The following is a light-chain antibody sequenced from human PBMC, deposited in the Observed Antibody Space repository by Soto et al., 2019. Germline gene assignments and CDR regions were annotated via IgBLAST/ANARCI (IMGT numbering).Light chain of an antibody. CDR1: QSVSSN. V-gene: IGKV3-15*01. J-gene: IGKJ5*01. CDR3: QQYHNWHIT. Sequence: MTQSPATLSVSPGESATLSCRASQSVSSNLAWHQQKPGQAPRILMYDASTRATGISARFSGSGSGTEFTLTISSLQSEDFAVYYCQQYHNWHITFCQGTRLEIK. CDR2: DAS.